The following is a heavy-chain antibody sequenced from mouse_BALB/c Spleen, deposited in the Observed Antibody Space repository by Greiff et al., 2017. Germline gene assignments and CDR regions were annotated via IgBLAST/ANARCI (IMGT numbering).Heavy chain of an antibody. CDR2: ILPGSGST. D-gene: IGHD1-1*02. Sequence: VKLQESGAELMKPGASVKISCKATGYTFSSYWIEWVKQRPGHGLEWIGEILPGSGSTNYNEKFKGKATFTADTSSNTAYMQLSSLTSEDSAVYYCARWLVYYAMDYWGQGTSVTVSS. V-gene: IGHV1-9*01. CDR1: GYTFSSYW. CDR3: ARWLVYYAMDY. J-gene: IGHJ4*01.